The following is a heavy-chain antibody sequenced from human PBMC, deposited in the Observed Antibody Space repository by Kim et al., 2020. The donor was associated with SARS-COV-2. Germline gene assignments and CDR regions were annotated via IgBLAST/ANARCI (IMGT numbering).Heavy chain of an antibody. CDR2: GIT. V-gene: IGHV3-53*04. Sequence: GITYYADSVKGRFTISRHNSRNTLYLQMNSLRAEDTALYYCGRGAGAFDIWGQGTMVTVSS. D-gene: IGHD3-10*01. J-gene: IGHJ3*02. CDR3: GRGAGAFDI.